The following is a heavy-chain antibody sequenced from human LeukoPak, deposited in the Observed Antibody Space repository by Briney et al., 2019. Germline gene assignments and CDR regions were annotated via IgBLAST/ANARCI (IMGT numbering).Heavy chain of an antibody. CDR1: GDSVSDYRIA. CDR2: TYYRSTWIT. Sequence: SQTLSLTCVISGDSVSDYRIAWNWIRQSPSRGLEWLGRTYYRSTWITEYAVSVRGRISINPDTSKNQFSLQLDSVTPEDTAVYYCARDEYGDYYGMDVWGQGTTVTVSS. V-gene: IGHV6-1*01. D-gene: IGHD4-17*01. J-gene: IGHJ6*02. CDR3: ARDEYGDYYGMDV.